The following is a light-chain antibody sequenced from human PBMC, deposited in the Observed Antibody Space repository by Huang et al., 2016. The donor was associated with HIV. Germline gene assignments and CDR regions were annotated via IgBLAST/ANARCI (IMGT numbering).Light chain of an antibody. CDR2: GAS. CDR3: QQYNNWPLT. V-gene: IGKV3D-15*01. CDR1: QSVSSN. Sequence: EVVMTQSPATLSLSPGERATLSCRASQSVSSNLAWYQQKPGQAPRLLSYGASTGATGIPDRCSGSGSGTDFTLTISRLEPEDFAVYYCQQYNNWPLTFGGGTKVEI. J-gene: IGKJ4*01.